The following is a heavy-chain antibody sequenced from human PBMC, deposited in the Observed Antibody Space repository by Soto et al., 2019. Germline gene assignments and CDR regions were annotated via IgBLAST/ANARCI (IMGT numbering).Heavy chain of an antibody. CDR3: ARDGSGSYYNTGTQFDY. D-gene: IGHD3-10*01. CDR1: GFTFSSYA. V-gene: IGHV3-30*04. CDR2: ISDDGSNT. J-gene: IGHJ4*02. Sequence: HPGGSLRLSCAASGFTFSSYAMSWVRQAPGKGLEWVAAISDDGSNTYYADSVKGRFTISRDNSKNTLYLQMNSLRAEDTAVYYCARDGSGSYYNTGTQFDYWGQGTLVTVSS.